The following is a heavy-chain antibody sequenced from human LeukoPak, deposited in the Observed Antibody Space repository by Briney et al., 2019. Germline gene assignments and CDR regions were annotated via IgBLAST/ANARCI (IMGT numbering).Heavy chain of an antibody. CDR2: IIPILGTA. CDR3: ARGFVGVYYFDY. Sequence: SVKVSCKASGGTFSSYAISWVRQAPGQGLEWMGRIIPILGTANYAQKFQGRVTITADESTSTAYMELSSLRSEDTAVYYCARGFVGVYYFDYWGQGTLVTVSS. J-gene: IGHJ4*02. CDR1: GGTFSSYA. V-gene: IGHV1-69*11. D-gene: IGHD2-21*01.